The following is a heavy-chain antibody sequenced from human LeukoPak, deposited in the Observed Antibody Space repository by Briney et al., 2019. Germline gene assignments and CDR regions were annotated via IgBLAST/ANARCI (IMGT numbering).Heavy chain of an antibody. CDR1: GFTFRKSE. Sequence: GGSLRLSCATSGFTFRKSEMDWVRQAPGKEPEWISYINSGDQSTLYADSVRGRFTISRDDGKSSLYLQMNSLRVEDTAVYYCAREVCSGGRCYDAFDVWGQGTMVTVSS. CDR3: AREVCSGGRCYDAFDV. CDR2: INSGDQST. V-gene: IGHV3-48*03. D-gene: IGHD2-15*01. J-gene: IGHJ3*01.